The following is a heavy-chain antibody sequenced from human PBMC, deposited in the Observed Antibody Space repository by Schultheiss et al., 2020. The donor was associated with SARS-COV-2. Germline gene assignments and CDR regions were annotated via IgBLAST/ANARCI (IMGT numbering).Heavy chain of an antibody. Sequence: GGSLRLSCAASGFRFSDHYMDWVRQAPGKGLEWVGRIRDKTNSYTTEYAESVKGSFTVSRDDSKNSLYLQMNSLKTEDTAVYYCARGTLAGDAYDIWGQGTMVTVSS. CDR1: GFRFSDHY. J-gene: IGHJ3*02. V-gene: IGHV3-72*01. CDR3: ARGTLAGDAYDI. D-gene: IGHD2-2*01. CDR2: IRDKTNSYTT.